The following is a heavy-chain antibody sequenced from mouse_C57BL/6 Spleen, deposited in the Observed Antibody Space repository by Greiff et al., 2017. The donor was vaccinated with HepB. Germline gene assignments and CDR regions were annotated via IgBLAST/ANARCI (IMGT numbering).Heavy chain of an antibody. D-gene: IGHD1-1*01. CDR3: AKRGYYGSSYWYFDV. Sequence: VMLVESGPGLVQPSQSLSITCTVSGFSLTSYGVHWVRQSPGKGLEWLGVIWRGGSTDYNAAFMSRLSITKDNSKSQVFFKMNSLQADDTAIYYCAKRGYYGSSYWYFDVWGTGTTVTVSP. J-gene: IGHJ1*03. CDR2: IWRGGST. V-gene: IGHV2-5*01. CDR1: GFSLTSYG.